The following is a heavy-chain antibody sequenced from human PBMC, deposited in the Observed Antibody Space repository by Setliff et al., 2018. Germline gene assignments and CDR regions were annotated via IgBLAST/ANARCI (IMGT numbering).Heavy chain of an antibody. CDR3: ARDGAGHTESWKGHFGY. CDR1: GYSISSGYY. CDR2: IYHSGST. D-gene: IGHD1-1*01. V-gene: IGHV4-38-2*02. J-gene: IGHJ4*02. Sequence: SETLSLTCAVSGYSISSGYYWGWIRQPPGKGLEWIGNIYHSGSTYYNPSLKSRVSISEDTSRNQISLRLLSVSAADTAVYFCARDGAGHTESWKGHFGYWGQGTEVTVSS.